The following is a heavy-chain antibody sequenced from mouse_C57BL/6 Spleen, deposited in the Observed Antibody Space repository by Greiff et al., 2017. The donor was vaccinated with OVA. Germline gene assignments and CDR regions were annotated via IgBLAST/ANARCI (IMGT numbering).Heavy chain of an antibody. V-gene: IGHV1-82*01. CDR2: IYPGAGDT. Sequence: QVQLQQSGPELVKPGASVKISCKASGYAFSSSWMNWVTQRPGTGLEWIGRIYPGAGDTNYHGKVKGKATLTADKSSSTAYMPLSSLTSEDAAVDCCAREGAYDGYYGWGQGTTLTVAS. CDR3: AREGAYDGYYG. CDR1: GYAFSSSW. J-gene: IGHJ2*01. D-gene: IGHD2-3*01.